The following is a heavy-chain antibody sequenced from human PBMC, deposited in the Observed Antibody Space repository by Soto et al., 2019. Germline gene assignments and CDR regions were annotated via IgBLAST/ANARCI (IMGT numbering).Heavy chain of an antibody. CDR3: AKVVITMVRGVKSYYFDY. J-gene: IGHJ4*02. Sequence: GGSLRLSCAASGFTFSSYAMSWVRQAPGKGLEWVSAISGSGGSTYYADSVKGRFTISRDNSKNTLYLQMNSLRAEDTAVYYCAKVVITMVRGVKSYYFDYWGQGILVTVSS. CDR2: ISGSGGST. CDR1: GFTFSSYA. V-gene: IGHV3-23*01. D-gene: IGHD3-10*01.